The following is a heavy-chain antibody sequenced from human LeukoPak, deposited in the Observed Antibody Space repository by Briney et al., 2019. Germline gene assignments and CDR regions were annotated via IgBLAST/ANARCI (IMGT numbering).Heavy chain of an antibody. D-gene: IGHD6-6*01. CDR3: ARDSQYSSSSAVDY. Sequence: PSETLSLTCTVSGGSISSGDYYWSWIRQPPGKGLEWIGYIYYSGSTYYNPSLKSRVTISVDTSKNQFSLKLSSVTAADTAVYYCARDSQYSSSSAVDYWGQGTLVTVSS. J-gene: IGHJ4*02. CDR2: IYYSGST. CDR1: GGSISSGDYY. V-gene: IGHV4-30-4*08.